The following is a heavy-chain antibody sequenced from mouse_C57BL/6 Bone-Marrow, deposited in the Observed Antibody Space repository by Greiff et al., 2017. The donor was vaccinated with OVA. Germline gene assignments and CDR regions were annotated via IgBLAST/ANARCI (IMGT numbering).Heavy chain of an antibody. Sequence: EVQLQQSGTVLARPGASVKMSCKTSGYTFTSYWMHWVKQRPGQGLEWIGAIYPGNSDTSYNQKFKGKAKLTAVTSASTAYMELSSLTNKDSAVYYCLHYYGSSYGYFDVWGTGTTVTVSS. V-gene: IGHV1-5*01. CDR1: GYTFTSYW. J-gene: IGHJ1*03. CDR3: LHYYGSSYGYFDV. D-gene: IGHD1-1*01. CDR2: IYPGNSDT.